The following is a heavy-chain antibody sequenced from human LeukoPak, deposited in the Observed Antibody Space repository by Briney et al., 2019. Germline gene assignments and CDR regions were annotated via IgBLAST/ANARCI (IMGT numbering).Heavy chain of an antibody. CDR3: ARGKGKSRIVDY. V-gene: IGHV3-66*01. CDR1: GFTLSSKP. Sequence: PGRTLRLSCAASGFTLSSKPMSWVRHAPGKGLELVSIIYSGGTTYYADSVKGRFTISSENSKNTLYLQMNSLRVEDTAVYFCARGKGKSRIVDYWGQGTLVTVSS. CDR2: IYSGGTT. J-gene: IGHJ4*02. D-gene: IGHD2-15*01.